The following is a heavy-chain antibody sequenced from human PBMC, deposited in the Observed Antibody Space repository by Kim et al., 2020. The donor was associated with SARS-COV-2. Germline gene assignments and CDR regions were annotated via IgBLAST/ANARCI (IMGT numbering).Heavy chain of an antibody. D-gene: IGHD2-21*01. Sequence: SETLSLTCTVSGGSISSSSYYWGWIRQPPGKGLEWIGSIYYSGSTYYNPSLKSRVTISVDTSKNQFSLKLSSVTAADTAVYYCARHKGDDKLSFDYWGQGTLVTVSS. CDR2: IYYSGST. J-gene: IGHJ4*02. CDR1: GGSISSSSYY. V-gene: IGHV4-39*01. CDR3: ARHKGDDKLSFDY.